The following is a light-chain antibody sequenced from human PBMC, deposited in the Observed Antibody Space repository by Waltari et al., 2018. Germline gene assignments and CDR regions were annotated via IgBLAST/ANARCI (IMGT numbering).Light chain of an antibody. CDR2: WGS. Sequence: DFVMTQSPLSLPVTPGEPASIPCRPTQSLLHSSGFNYLDWYLQNPGQSPQLLIYWGSHRASGVPDRFSGSGSGTDFTLKISRVEAEDVGVYYCMQALQTPWTFGQGTKVEIK. V-gene: IGKV2-28*01. CDR1: QSLLHSSGFNY. J-gene: IGKJ1*01. CDR3: MQALQTPWT.